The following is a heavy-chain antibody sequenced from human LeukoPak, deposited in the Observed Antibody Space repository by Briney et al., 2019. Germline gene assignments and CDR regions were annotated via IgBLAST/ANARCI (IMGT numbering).Heavy chain of an antibody. CDR3: ARDNGAGYSRGYEHYYYYMDV. Sequence: SETLSLTCTVSGGSIINNYWAWIRQPAGNGLEWIGRVHSGGTTNYSPSFRSRVTMSVNTSKTQVSLILSSVTAADTAVYFCARDNGAGYSRGYEHYYYYMDVWGKGTTVTVSS. CDR1: GGSIINNY. D-gene: IGHD6-25*01. J-gene: IGHJ6*03. V-gene: IGHV4-4*07. CDR2: VHSGGTT.